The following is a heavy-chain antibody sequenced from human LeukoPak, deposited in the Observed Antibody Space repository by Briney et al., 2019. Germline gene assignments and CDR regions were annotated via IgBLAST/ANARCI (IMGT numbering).Heavy chain of an antibody. CDR1: GGTFSTYA. CDR3: ARPIREDYYDSSGSQGAFDI. J-gene: IGHJ3*02. Sequence: SVKVSCKASGGTFSTYAITWVRQAPGQGLEWMGGIIPIFGTTNSAQKFQGRVTITTDESRSTAYMELSSLRSEDTAVYYCARPIREDYYDSSGSQGAFDIWGQGTMVTVSS. V-gene: IGHV1-69*05. CDR2: IIPIFGTT. D-gene: IGHD3-22*01.